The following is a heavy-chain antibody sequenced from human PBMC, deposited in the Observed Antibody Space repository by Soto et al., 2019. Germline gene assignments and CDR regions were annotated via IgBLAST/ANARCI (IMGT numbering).Heavy chain of an antibody. CDR1: GGCISSGGYS. V-gene: IGHV4-30-2*01. CDR3: AGGIAARPLGY. J-gene: IGHJ4*02. D-gene: IGHD6-6*01. CDR2: IYHSGST. Sequence: QLQLQESGSGLVKPSQTLSLTCAVSGGCISSGGYSWSWIRQPPGKGLEWIGYIYHSGSTYYNPSLKSRVTISVDRSKNQFALKLISVTAADTAVYYCAGGIAARPLGYWGQGTLVTVSS.